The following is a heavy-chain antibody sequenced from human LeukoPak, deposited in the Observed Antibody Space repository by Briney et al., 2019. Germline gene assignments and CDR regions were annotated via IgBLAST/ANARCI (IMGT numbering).Heavy chain of an antibody. CDR3: ARIRDGYNDAYDI. D-gene: IGHD5-24*01. V-gene: IGHV1-46*01. CDR2: INPGGDNT. CDR1: GYTFTNYY. J-gene: IGHJ3*02. Sequence: ASVKVSCRASGYTFTNYYIHWVRQAPGQGLEWMGLINPGGDNTDYAQNFQGRVTMTRDTSTSTVYMGLSSLRSEDTAVYYCARIRDGYNDAYDIWGQGTMVTVSS.